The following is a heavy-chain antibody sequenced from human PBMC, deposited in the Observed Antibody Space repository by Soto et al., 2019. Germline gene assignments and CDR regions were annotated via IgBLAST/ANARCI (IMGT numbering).Heavy chain of an antibody. CDR1: GGTFSSYA. CDR3: ARDLGGAGTTNY. J-gene: IGHJ4*02. V-gene: IGHV1-69*13. CDR2: IIPIFGTA. Sequence: GASVKVSCKASGGTFSSYAISWVRQAPGQGLEWMGGIIPIFGTANYAQKFQGRVTITADESTSTAYMELSSLRSEDTAVYYCARDLGGAGTTNYWGQGALVTVSS. D-gene: IGHD1-1*01.